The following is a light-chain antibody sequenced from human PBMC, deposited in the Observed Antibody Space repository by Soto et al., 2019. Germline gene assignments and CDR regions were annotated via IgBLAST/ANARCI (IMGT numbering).Light chain of an antibody. CDR1: QSVSSY. CDR2: DAS. V-gene: IGKV3-11*01. CDR3: QQRSNWPPIT. J-gene: IGKJ5*01. Sequence: EIVFTQSPSTLSLSPGERATLSCRASQSVSSYLLWYQQKPGQAPRLLIYDASNRATGIPARFSGSGSETDFTLTISSLEPEDFAVYYCQQRSNWPPITFGQGTRLEIK.